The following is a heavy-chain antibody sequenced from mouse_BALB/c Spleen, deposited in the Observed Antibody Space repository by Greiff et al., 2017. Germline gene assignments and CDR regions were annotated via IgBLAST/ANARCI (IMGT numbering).Heavy chain of an antibody. V-gene: IGHV1-5*01. Sequence: VQLQQSGTVLARPGASVKMSCKASGYTFTSYWMHWVKQRPGQGLEWIGAIYPGNSDTSYNQKFKGKAKLTAVTSTSTAYMALSSLTNEDSAVYYCTRCGITTGAWFAYWGQGTLVTVSA. CDR1: GYTFTSYW. D-gene: IGHD2-4*01. CDR3: TRCGITTGAWFAY. CDR2: IYPGNSDT. J-gene: IGHJ3*01.